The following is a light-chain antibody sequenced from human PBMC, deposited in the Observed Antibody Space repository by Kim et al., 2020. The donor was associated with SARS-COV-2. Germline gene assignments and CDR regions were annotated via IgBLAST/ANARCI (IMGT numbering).Light chain of an antibody. J-gene: IGLJ1*01. CDR1: SSDIGGYDL. CDR3: SSYTGSSTV. CDR2: GVN. Sequence: QSALTQPASVSGSPGQSITISCTGTSSDIGGYDLVSWYQQHPGKAPKLMIYGVNNRPSGVSNRFSGSKSANTASLTISGLQAEDEADYHCSSYTGSSTVFGTGTKVTVL. V-gene: IGLV2-14*03.